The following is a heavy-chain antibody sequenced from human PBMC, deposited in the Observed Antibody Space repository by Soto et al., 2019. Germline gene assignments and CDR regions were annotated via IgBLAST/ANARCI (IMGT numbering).Heavy chain of an antibody. D-gene: IGHD2-2*02. CDR1: GYSFTRYY. J-gene: IGHJ3*01. CDR2: INPNGGST. CDR3: ARDPVPSDAGPVRYPADV. V-gene: IGHV1-46*01. Sequence: QARLVQSGAEVKKPGASVTVSCRTSGYSFTRYYLHWVRQAPGQGLEWMGIINPNGGSTTYSQHFQDRLTLTRDTSANTVYMELSGLTSEDTAIYFCARDPVPSDAGPVRYPADVWGQGTLVTISS.